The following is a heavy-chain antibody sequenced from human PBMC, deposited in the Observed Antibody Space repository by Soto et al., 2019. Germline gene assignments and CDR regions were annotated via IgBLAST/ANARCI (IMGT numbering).Heavy chain of an antibody. CDR3: ARDLDGGDYLYWFDY. D-gene: IGHD4-17*01. Sequence: GASVKVSYKASGYTFTSYGISWVRQAHGQGLEWMGIINPSGGSTSYAQKFQGRVTMTRDTSTSTVYMELSSLRSEDTAVYYCARDLDGGDYLYWFDYWGQGTLVTVSS. CDR2: INPSGGST. J-gene: IGHJ4*02. V-gene: IGHV1-46*01. CDR1: GYTFTSYG.